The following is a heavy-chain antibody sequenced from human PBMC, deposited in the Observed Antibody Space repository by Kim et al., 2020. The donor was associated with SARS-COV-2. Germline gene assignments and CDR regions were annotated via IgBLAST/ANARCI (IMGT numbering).Heavy chain of an antibody. CDR3: ARQATVTGAYYFDY. J-gene: IGHJ4*02. Sequence: SPSFEGQVTISADKCISTAYLQWSSLKASDTAMYYCARQATVTGAYYFDYWGQGTLVTVSS. V-gene: IGHV5-51*01. D-gene: IGHD4-17*01.